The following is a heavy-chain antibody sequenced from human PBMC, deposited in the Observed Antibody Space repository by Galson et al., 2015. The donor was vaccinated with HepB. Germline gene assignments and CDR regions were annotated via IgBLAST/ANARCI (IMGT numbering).Heavy chain of an antibody. D-gene: IGHD3-10*01. CDR2: IYSGGTT. CDR1: GFTVSRIY. CDR3: ARDYYGSGRYPYEAFDI. J-gene: IGHJ3*02. Sequence: SLRLSCAASGFTVSRIYMSWVRQAPGKGLEWVSVIYSGGTTYYADSVKGRFTISRHNSKNTLYLQMNSLRAEDTAVYYCARDYYGSGRYPYEAFDIWGQGTMVTVSS. V-gene: IGHV3-53*04.